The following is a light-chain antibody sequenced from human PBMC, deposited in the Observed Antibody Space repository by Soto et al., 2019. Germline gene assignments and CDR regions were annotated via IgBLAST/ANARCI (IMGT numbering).Light chain of an antibody. V-gene: IGLV8-61*01. Sequence: QAVVTQEPSFSVSPGGTVTLTCGLSSGSVSTSYYPSWYQQTPGQAPRTLIYNTDTRSSGVPDRFSGSILGNKAALTITGAHADDDSVYYCVLYMGSGISVFGGGTKLTVL. J-gene: IGLJ2*01. CDR2: NTD. CDR1: SGSVSTSYY. CDR3: VLYMGSGISV.